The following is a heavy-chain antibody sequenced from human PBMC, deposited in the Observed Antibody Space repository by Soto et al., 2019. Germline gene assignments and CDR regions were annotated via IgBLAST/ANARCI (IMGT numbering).Heavy chain of an antibody. CDR2: ISYDGSNK. J-gene: IGHJ4*02. V-gene: IGHV3-30*18. Sequence: QVQLVESGGGVVQPGRSLRLSCAASGFTFSSYGMHWVRQAPGKGLEWVAVISYDGSNKYYADSVKGRFTISRDNSKNTLYLQMNSLRAEDTAVYYCAKGEGNSVLVPAAPFDYWGQGTLVTVSS. CDR1: GFTFSSYG. D-gene: IGHD2-2*01. CDR3: AKGEGNSVLVPAAPFDY.